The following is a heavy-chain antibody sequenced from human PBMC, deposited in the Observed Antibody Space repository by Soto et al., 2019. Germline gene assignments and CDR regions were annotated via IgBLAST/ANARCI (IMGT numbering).Heavy chain of an antibody. CDR2: ISGSGGRT. D-gene: IGHD3-16*01. V-gene: IGHV3-23*01. J-gene: IGHJ3*02. Sequence: PEGSLRLSCVASGFPFGSYAMSWVRQTPGKGLEWVSGISGSGGRTYYADSVKGRFTISRDNSNNTLSLQMHILRVEDTAVYFCAKGGYYSLFDIWGQGTMVTVSS. CDR3: AKGGYYSLFDI. CDR1: GFPFGSYA.